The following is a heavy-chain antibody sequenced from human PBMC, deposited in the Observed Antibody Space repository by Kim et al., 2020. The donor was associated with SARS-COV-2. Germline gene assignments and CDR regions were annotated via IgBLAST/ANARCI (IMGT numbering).Heavy chain of an antibody. CDR3: ASPEPGAVAGYGMDV. CDR1: GYSFTSYW. D-gene: IGHD6-19*01. J-gene: IGHJ6*02. Sequence: GESLKISCKGSGYSFTSYWISWVRQMPGKGLEWMGRIDPSDSYTNYSPSFQGHVTISADKSISTAYLQWSSLKASDTAMYYCASPEPGAVAGYGMDVWGQGTTVTVSS. CDR2: IDPSDSYT. V-gene: IGHV5-10-1*01.